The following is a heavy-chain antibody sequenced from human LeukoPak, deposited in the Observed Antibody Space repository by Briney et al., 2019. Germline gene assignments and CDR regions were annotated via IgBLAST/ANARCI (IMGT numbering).Heavy chain of an antibody. CDR2: IWYDGSKK. CDR1: GFTFGDEG. J-gene: IGHJ4*02. D-gene: IGHD6-6*01. Sequence: GGSMGLSFAASGFTFGDEGIYGVRQAPDKRLEWVALIWYDGSKKYYADSMKGRFTISRDNTKNTLYLQLNSLRADDTAVYYCARAHSSSSTFDLWGQGTLVTVSS. CDR3: ARAHSSSSTFDL. V-gene: IGHV3-33*01.